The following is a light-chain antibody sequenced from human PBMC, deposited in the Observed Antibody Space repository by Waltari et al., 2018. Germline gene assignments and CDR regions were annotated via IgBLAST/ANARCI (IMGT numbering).Light chain of an antibody. CDR2: DVI. V-gene: IGLV2-14*03. J-gene: IGLJ1*01. CDR3: SSYTSSSTYV. Sequence: QSALTQPASVSGSPGQSITISCTGTSSDVGGFNYVSWYQQHPGKAPRLMIYDVNDVIKRPSGFSDRFSGSKSGNTASLTISGLQAEDEADYYCSSYTSSSTYVFGTGTKVTVL. CDR1: SSDVGGFNY.